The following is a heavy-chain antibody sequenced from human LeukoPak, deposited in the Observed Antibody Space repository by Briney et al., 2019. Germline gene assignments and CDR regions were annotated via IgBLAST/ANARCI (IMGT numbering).Heavy chain of an antibody. Sequence: GASVKVSCKASGYTFISYTLHWVRQAPGQRLEWMGWIDAGNGNTKYSQKFQGRVTITRDTSASTAYMELSSLRSEDTAVYYCARDRLGREDPNDFWSGYYPQQLFDYWGQGTLVTVSS. D-gene: IGHD3-3*01. V-gene: IGHV1-3*01. CDR1: GYTFISYT. CDR2: IDAGNGNT. CDR3: ARDRLGREDPNDFWSGYYPQQLFDY. J-gene: IGHJ4*02.